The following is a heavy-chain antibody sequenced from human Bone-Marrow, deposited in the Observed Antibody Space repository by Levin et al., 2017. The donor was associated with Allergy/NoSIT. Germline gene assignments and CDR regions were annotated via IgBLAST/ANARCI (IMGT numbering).Heavy chain of an antibody. D-gene: IGHD3-3*01. Sequence: GESLKISCAASGFTFSSYAMSWVRQAPGKGLEWVSAISGSGGSTYYADSVKGRFTISRDNSKNTLYLQMNSLRAEDTAVYYCAFSGVARYYFDYWGQGTLVTVSS. CDR2: ISGSGGST. V-gene: IGHV3-23*01. CDR1: GFTFSSYA. J-gene: IGHJ4*02. CDR3: AFSGVARYYFDY.